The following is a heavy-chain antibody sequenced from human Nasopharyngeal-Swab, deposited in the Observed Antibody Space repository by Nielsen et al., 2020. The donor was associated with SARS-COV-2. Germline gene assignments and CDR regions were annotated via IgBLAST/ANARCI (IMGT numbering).Heavy chain of an antibody. CDR1: GFTFSSYA. CDR3: ARLYDFWSGEPS. J-gene: IGHJ5*02. CDR2: ISSNGGST. V-gene: IGHV3-64D*08. D-gene: IGHD3-3*01. Sequence: GESLKISCSASGFTFSSYAMHWVRQAPGKGLEYVSAISSNGGSTYYADSVEGRFTISRDNSKNTLYLQMSSLRAEDTAVYYCARLYDFWSGEPSWGQGTLVTVSS.